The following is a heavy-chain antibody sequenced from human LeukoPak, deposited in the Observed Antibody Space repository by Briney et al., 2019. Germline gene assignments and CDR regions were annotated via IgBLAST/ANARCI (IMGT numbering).Heavy chain of an antibody. D-gene: IGHD5-24*01. Sequence: SETLSLTCTVSGDSISSGTYYWGWIRQPPGKGLEWIGSIHYSGSTYYNPSLKSRVTLSVDTSKNQFSLKLSSVTAPDTAVYYCARRTATQNSEAYWRQGTLVTVSS. CDR2: IHYSGST. CDR3: ARRTATQNSEAY. CDR1: GDSISSGTYY. V-gene: IGHV4-39*01. J-gene: IGHJ4*02.